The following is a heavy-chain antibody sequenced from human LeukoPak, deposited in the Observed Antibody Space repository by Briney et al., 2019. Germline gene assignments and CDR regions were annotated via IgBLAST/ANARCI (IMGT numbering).Heavy chain of an antibody. V-gene: IGHV4-61*08. Sequence: SSETLSLTCTVSGGSISSGGYYWSWIRQPPGKGLEWIGYIYHSGSTNYNPSLKSRVTISIDTSKNQFSLKVSSVTAADTAVYYCVRHCYASGSDPLCYFDYWGQGTLVTVSS. J-gene: IGHJ4*02. CDR3: VRHCYASGSDPLCYFDY. D-gene: IGHD3-10*01. CDR2: IYHSGST. CDR1: GGSISSGGYY.